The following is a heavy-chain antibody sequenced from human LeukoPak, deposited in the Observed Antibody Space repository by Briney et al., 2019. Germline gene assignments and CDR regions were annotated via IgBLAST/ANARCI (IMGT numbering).Heavy chain of an antibody. CDR1: GFAFNNDA. CDR3: VKRAVAGTYYFDY. Sequence: PGGSLRLSCTASGFAFNNDAMSWVRQAPGKGLEWVSVISASGASPYYADSVKGRFTISRDNSKNTLYLQMNSLRAEDTAVYYCVKRAVAGTYYFDYWGQGTLVTVSS. CDR2: ISASGASP. D-gene: IGHD6-19*01. J-gene: IGHJ4*02. V-gene: IGHV3-23*01.